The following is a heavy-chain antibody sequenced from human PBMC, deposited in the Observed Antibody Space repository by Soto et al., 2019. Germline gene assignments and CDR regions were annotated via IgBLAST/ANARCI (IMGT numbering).Heavy chain of an antibody. J-gene: IGHJ4*02. CDR1: GGSISSSSYY. CDR3: ARQTDYGDYGGYFDY. V-gene: IGHV4-39*01. D-gene: IGHD4-17*01. Sequence: QLQLQESGPGLVKPSETLSLTCTVSGGSISSSSYYWGWIRQPPGKGLEWIGSIYYSGSTYYNPSLKSRVTISVDTSKNQFSLKLSSVTAADTAVYYCARQTDYGDYGGYFDYWGQGTLVTVSS. CDR2: IYYSGST.